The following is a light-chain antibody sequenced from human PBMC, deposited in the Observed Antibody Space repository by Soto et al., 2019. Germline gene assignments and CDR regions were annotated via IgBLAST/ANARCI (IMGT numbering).Light chain of an antibody. CDR1: QVLLNRNGYNY. Sequence: DIVMTQSPLSLPVTPGEPASISCRSSQVLLNRNGYNYLDWYLQKPGQSPQLLIYLGSNRASGVPDRFSGSGSGTEFTLKISRVEAEDVGVYYCMQALQTPRAFGPGTKVDIK. J-gene: IGKJ3*01. CDR3: MQALQTPRA. V-gene: IGKV2-28*01. CDR2: LGS.